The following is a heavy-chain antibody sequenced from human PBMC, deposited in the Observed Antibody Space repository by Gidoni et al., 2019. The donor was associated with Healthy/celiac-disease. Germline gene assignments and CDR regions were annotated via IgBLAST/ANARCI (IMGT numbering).Heavy chain of an antibody. V-gene: IGHV4-59*01. CDR3: ARERLHNWFDP. J-gene: IGHJ5*02. Sequence: QVQLQESGPGLVKPSETLSLTCTVSGGSISSYYWSWIRQPPGKGLEWIGYIYYSGSTNYNPSLKSRVTISVDTSKNQFSLKLSSVTAADTAVYYCARERLHNWFDPWGQGTLVTVSS. CDR1: GGSISSYY. CDR2: IYYSGST. D-gene: IGHD4-4*01.